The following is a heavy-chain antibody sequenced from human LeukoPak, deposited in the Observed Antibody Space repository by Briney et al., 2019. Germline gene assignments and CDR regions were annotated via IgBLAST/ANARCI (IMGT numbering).Heavy chain of an antibody. J-gene: IGHJ4*02. CDR1: GYTFASYY. V-gene: IGHV1-46*01. Sequence: ASVKVSCKASGYTFASYYMHWVRQAPGQGLEWMGIINPSGGSTSYAQKFQGRVTMTRDTSTSTVYMELSSLRSEDTAVYYCARETSSRFFDYWGQGTLLTVSS. CDR3: ARETSSRFFDY. CDR2: INPSGGST.